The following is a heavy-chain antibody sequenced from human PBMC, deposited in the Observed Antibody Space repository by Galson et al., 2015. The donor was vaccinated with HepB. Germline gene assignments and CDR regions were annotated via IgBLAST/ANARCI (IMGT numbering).Heavy chain of an antibody. CDR1: GYTLTELS. Sequence: SVKVSCKVSGYTLTELSMHWVRQAPGKGLEWMGAFDPEDGETISAQKFQGRVTMTEDTSTDTTYMELSSLRSEDTAVYYCATGPPVVSSVLKYYFDYWGLGTLVTVSS. D-gene: IGHD3-22*01. CDR2: FDPEDGET. V-gene: IGHV1-24*01. J-gene: IGHJ4*02. CDR3: ATGPPVVSSVLKYYFDY.